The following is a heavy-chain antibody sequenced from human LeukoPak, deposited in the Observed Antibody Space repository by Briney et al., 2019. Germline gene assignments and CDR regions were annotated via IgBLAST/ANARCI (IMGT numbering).Heavy chain of an antibody. CDR2: ISAYNGNT. CDR3: ARGPPNWGYDY. J-gene: IGHJ4*02. D-gene: IGHD7-27*01. V-gene: IGHV1-18*01. CDR1: GYTFTSYG. Sequence: GASVTVSCTASGYTFTSYGISWVRQAPGQGLKWMGWISAYNGNTNYAQKLQDRVTMTRNTSISTAYMELSSLRSDDTAVYYCARGPPNWGYDYWGPGTLVTVPS.